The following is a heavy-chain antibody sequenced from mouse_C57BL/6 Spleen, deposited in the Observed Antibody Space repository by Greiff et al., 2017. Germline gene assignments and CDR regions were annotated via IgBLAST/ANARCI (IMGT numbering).Heavy chain of an antibody. V-gene: IGHV1-80*01. CDR2: IYPGDGDT. J-gene: IGHJ3*01. D-gene: IGHD1-1*01. CDR3: ARRGITTVVATGTWFAY. CDR1: GYAFSSYW. Sequence: QVQLQQSGAELVKPGASVKISCKASGYAFSSYWMNWVKQRPGKGLEWIGQIYPGDGDTNYNGKFKGKATLTADKSSSTAYMQLSSLTSEDSAVYFCARRGITTVVATGTWFAYWGQGTLVTVSA.